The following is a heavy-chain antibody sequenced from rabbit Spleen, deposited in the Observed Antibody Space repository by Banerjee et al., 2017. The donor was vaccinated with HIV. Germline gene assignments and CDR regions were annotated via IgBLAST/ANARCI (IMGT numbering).Heavy chain of an antibody. CDR2: IYAGSRDSA. V-gene: IGHV1S40*01. D-gene: IGHD4-1*01. CDR1: RFSFSSRYD. Sequence: QQLEESGGDLVKPGASLTLTCTASRFSFSSRYDLCWVRQAPGKGLEWIACIYAGSRDSAKYATWAKGRFSISKPSSTTVTLQMTSLTAADTATYFCARGDSGGWGDWNLWGPGTLVT. J-gene: IGHJ4*01. CDR3: ARGDSGGWGDWNL.